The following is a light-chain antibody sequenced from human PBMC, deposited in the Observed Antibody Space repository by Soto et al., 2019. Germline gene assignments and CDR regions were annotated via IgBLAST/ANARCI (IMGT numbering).Light chain of an antibody. V-gene: IGKV3-15*01. CDR1: QSVSSR. Sequence: EIVMTQAPATLSVSPLERVSLSFRASQSVSSRLAWYQQKPGQSPRLLIYGASARATGIPARFRGSGSGTEFTLTISSLQSEDFGVYYCHQYNNLWTFGQGTKVDIK. CDR2: GAS. J-gene: IGKJ1*01. CDR3: HQYNNLWT.